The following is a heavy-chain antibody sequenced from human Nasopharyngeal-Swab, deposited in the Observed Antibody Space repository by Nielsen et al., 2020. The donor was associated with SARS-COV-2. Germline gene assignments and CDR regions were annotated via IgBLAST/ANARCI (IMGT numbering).Heavy chain of an antibody. CDR2: IDPSDSYT. J-gene: IGHJ1*01. CDR3: ARLRSSSWYDPRDFQH. CDR1: GYSFTSYW. Sequence: GESLKISCKGSGYSFTSYWISWVRQMPGKGLEWMGRIDPSDSYTNYSPSFQGHATISADKSISTAYLQWSSLKASDTAMYYCARLRSSSWYDPRDFQHWGQGTLVTVSS. V-gene: IGHV5-10-1*01. D-gene: IGHD6-13*01.